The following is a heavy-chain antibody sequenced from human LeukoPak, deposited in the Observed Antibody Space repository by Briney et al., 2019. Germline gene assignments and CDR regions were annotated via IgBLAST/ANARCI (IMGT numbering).Heavy chain of an antibody. Sequence: ASVKVSCKASGYTFTSYGISWVRQAPGQGLEWMGWISAYNGNTNYAQKLQGRVTMTTDTSTSTAYMELRSLRSDDTAVYSCAREESVVATGITGEYWGQGTLVTVSS. CDR3: AREESVVATGITGEY. CDR1: GYTFTSYG. V-gene: IGHV1-18*01. CDR2: ISAYNGNT. J-gene: IGHJ4*02. D-gene: IGHD5-12*01.